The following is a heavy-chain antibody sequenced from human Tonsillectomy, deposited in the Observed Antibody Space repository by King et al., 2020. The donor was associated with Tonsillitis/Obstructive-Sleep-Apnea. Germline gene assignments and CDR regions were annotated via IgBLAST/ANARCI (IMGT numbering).Heavy chain of an antibody. J-gene: IGHJ4*02. V-gene: IGHV1-3*01. CDR1: GCTFTSYA. Sequence: QLVQSGAEVKKPGASVKVSCKASGCTFTSYAMHWVRQAPGQRLEWMGWINAGNGNTKYSQKFQGRVTITRDTSASTAYMELSSLRSEDTAVYYCARGYFGGELSLDDWGQGTLVTVSS. CDR3: ARGYFGGELSLDD. D-gene: IGHD3-16*02. CDR2: INAGNGNT.